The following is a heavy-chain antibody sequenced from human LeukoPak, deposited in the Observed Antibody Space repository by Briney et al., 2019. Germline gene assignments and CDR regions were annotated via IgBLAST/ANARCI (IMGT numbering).Heavy chain of an antibody. J-gene: IGHJ3*01. D-gene: IGHD5-18*01. CDR1: GYTFTYYG. CDR3: AREVDSAMVNAFDF. CDR2: VSGYNGNT. Sequence: ASVKVSCKASGYTFTYYGINWVRLGPGQGLEWMGWVSGYNGNTRYAQDFQGRLTLTTDTSTNIAYMELKRLRSDDTAVYYCAREVDSAMVNAFDFWGQGTLVTVSS. V-gene: IGHV1-18*01.